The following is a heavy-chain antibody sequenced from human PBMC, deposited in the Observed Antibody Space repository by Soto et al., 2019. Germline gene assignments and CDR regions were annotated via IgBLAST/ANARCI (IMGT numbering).Heavy chain of an antibody. D-gene: IGHD6-19*01. V-gene: IGHV4-59*08. CDR2: IYYSGST. CDR1: GGSISSYY. J-gene: IGHJ4*02. CDR3: ARQDYSSGYDY. Sequence: SETLSLTCTFSGGSISSYYWSLIRQPPGKGLGWIGYIYYSGSTNYNPSLKSRVTISVDTSKNQFSLKLSSVTAADTAVYYCARQDYSSGYDYWGQGTLVTVSS.